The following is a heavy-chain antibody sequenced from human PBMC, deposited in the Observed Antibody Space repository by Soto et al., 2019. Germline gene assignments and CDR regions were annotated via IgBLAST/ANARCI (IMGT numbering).Heavy chain of an antibody. Sequence: QVQLVQSGAEVKKPGASVKVSCKASGYAFSQFYIHWMRQAPGQGLEWMGWINPNSGRTKFAQTFQGWVTMTRDTSIKTGYMELSGLRSDATAVYYCARESGGTTATLDYYYFDMDVGGKGTTVTVSS. CDR1: GYAFSQFY. J-gene: IGHJ6*03. CDR2: INPNSGRT. V-gene: IGHV1-2*04. D-gene: IGHD4-17*01. CDR3: ARESGGTTATLDYYYFDMDV.